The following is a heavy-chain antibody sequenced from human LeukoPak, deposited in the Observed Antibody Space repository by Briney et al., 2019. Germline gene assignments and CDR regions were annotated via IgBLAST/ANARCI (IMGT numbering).Heavy chain of an antibody. CDR3: ASIEMATTSDY. J-gene: IGHJ4*02. V-gene: IGHV3-30*01. D-gene: IGHD5-24*01. CDR2: ISYDGSNK. Sequence: GGSLRLSCAASGFTFSSYAMHWVRQAPGKGLEWVAVISYDGSNKYYADSVKGRFTTSRDNSKNTLYLQMNSLRAEDTAVYYCASIEMATTSDYWGQGTLVTVSS. CDR1: GFTFSSYA.